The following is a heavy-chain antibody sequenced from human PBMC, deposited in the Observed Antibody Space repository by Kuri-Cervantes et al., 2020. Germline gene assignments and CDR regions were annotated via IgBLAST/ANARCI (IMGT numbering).Heavy chain of an antibody. D-gene: IGHD2-21*02. V-gene: IGHV4-34*01. CDR1: GGSFSGYH. J-gene: IGHJ4*02. CDR3: ARSERCGGDCYSLFDY. Sequence: SETLSLTCAVYGGSFSGYHCTWVRQPPGQGLEWIGEINHSGSTSYNPSLKSRVTISVDTSKNQFSVKLSSVTAADTAVYYCARSERCGGDCYSLFDYWGQGTLVTVSS. CDR2: INHSGST.